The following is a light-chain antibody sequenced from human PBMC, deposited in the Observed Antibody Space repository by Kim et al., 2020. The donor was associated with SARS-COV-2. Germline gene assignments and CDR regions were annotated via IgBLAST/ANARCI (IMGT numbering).Light chain of an antibody. V-gene: IGKV3-20*01. Sequence: ETVLTQSPGTLSLSPGERATLSCRASQSVTSNYLAWYQQKVGQAPRLLIYAASSRATGIPDRLSGSGSGTDFTLTISRLEPEDFAVYSCHQYDSSPRTFGQGTKVDIK. CDR3: HQYDSSPRT. J-gene: IGKJ1*01. CDR2: AAS. CDR1: QSVTSNY.